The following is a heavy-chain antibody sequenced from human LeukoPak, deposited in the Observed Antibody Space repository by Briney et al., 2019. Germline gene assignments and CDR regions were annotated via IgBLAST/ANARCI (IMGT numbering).Heavy chain of an antibody. CDR1: GGSISSYY. CDR3: ARDPLPMVRAGFSP. D-gene: IGHD3-10*01. Sequence: SETLSLTCTVSGGSISSYYWSWIRQPPGKGLEWIGYIYYSGSTNYNPSLKSRVTISVDTSKNQFSLKLSSVTAADTAVYYCARDPLPMVRAGFSPWDQGTLVTVSS. CDR2: IYYSGST. V-gene: IGHV4-59*01. J-gene: IGHJ5*02.